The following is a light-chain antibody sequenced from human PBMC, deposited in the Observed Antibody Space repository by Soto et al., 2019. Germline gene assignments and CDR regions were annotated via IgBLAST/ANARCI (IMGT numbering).Light chain of an antibody. V-gene: IGLV1-40*01. CDR3: QSCDSSLSGSGV. Sequence: QSVLTQPPSVSGATGQRVTISCTGSSSNIGAGYDVHWYQQVPGTAPKLLIYGNSNRPSGVPDRFSGSKSGTSASLAITGLQAEDEADYYCQSCDSSLSGSGVFGNGTKVTVL. CDR2: GNS. J-gene: IGLJ1*01. CDR1: SSNIGAGYD.